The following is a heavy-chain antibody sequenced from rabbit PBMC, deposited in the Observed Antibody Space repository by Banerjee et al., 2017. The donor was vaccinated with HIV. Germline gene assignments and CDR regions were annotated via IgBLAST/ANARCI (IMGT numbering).Heavy chain of an antibody. Sequence: QEQLEESGGDLVKPGASLTLTCTASGFSFSSSDYMCWVRQAPGKGLEWIGCIYTSSGNTVYATWAKGRFTISKTSSTTVTLQMTSLTAADTATYFCARDRDGDAGYGSLALWGQGTLVTVS. D-gene: IGHD7-1*01. V-gene: IGHV1S45*01. CDR1: GFSFSSSDY. CDR2: IYTSSGNT. CDR3: ARDRDGDAGYGSLAL. J-gene: IGHJ4*01.